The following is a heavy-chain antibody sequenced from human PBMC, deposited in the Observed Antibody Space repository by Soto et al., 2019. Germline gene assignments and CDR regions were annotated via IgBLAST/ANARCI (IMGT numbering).Heavy chain of an antibody. CDR2: IIPIFGTA. V-gene: IGHV1-69*13. J-gene: IGHJ4*02. CDR3: ARERAAVAGTSAIYDY. D-gene: IGHD6-19*01. Sequence: SVKVSCKASGGTFSSYAISWVRQAPGQGLEWMGGIIPIFGTANYAQKFQGRVTITADESTSTAYMELSSLRSEDTAVYYCARERAAVAGTSAIYDYWGQGTLVTVSS. CDR1: GGTFSSYA.